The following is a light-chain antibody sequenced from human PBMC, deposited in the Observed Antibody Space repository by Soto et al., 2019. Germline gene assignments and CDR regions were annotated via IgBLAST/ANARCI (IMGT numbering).Light chain of an antibody. CDR2: GTS. CDR1: QSISNN. J-gene: IGKJ1*01. Sequence: EIVLTQSPATLSLSPGERATLSCRASQSISNNLAWYQQKPGQAPRLLMYGTSTRATGIPARFSGSGSGTEFTLTISSLQSEDFAVYYCHQYNFWPSFGQGTKVDIK. V-gene: IGKV3-15*01. CDR3: HQYNFWPS.